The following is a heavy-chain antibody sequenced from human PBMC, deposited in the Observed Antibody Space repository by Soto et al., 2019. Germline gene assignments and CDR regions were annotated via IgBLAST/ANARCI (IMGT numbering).Heavy chain of an antibody. J-gene: IGHJ4*02. Sequence: ASVKVSCKASGYVSTDYYIHWVRQAPGQGLEWMGWINPKSGGANYAQKFQGWVTLTSDTSMRAAYMDLHRLRSNDTAVYFCARDRGYSSSPNFDYWGQGTLVTVFS. V-gene: IGHV1-2*04. CDR1: GYVSTDYY. CDR3: ARDRGYSSSPNFDY. CDR2: INPKSGGA. D-gene: IGHD6-13*01.